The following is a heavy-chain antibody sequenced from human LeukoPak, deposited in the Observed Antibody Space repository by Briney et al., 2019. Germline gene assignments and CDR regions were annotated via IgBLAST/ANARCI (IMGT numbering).Heavy chain of an antibody. Sequence: SETLSLTCTVSGGSISSYYWSWIRQPTGKGLEWIGEINHSGSTNYNPSFKSRVTISVDTYKKQSSLKQSSVTAADTAVYYCARAYCGGDCYSGYYYYMDVWGKGTTVTVSS. V-gene: IGHV4-34*01. J-gene: IGHJ6*03. CDR1: GGSISSYY. D-gene: IGHD2-21*02. CDR2: INHSGST. CDR3: ARAYCGGDCYSGYYYYMDV.